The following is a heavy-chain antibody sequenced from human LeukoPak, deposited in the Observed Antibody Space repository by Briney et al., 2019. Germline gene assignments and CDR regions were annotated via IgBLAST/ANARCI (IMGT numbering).Heavy chain of an antibody. D-gene: IGHD3-16*01. CDR1: GFTFSSYA. CDR2: ISGSGGST. CDR3: ATASWGGLLAYYYGMDV. V-gene: IGHV3-23*01. J-gene: IGHJ6*02. Sequence: GASLRLSCAASGFTFSSYAMSWVRQAPGKGLEWVSAISGSGGSTYYADSVKGRFTISRDNSKNTLYLQMNSLRAEDTAVYCCATASWGGLLAYYYGMDVRGQGTTVTVSS.